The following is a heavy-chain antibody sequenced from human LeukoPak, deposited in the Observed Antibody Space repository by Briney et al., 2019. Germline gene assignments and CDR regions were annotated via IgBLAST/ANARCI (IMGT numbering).Heavy chain of an antibody. CDR2: ISGSGGST. Sequence: GGSLRLSCTVSGFTVSSNSMSWVRQTPGKGLEWVSAISGSGGSTYYADSVKGRFTISRDNSKNTLYLQMNSLRAEDTAVYYCAKPSDYYYDSSGYVPGAFDYWGQGTLVTVSS. CDR3: AKPSDYYYDSSGYVPGAFDY. CDR1: GFTVSSNS. D-gene: IGHD3-22*01. V-gene: IGHV3-23*01. J-gene: IGHJ4*02.